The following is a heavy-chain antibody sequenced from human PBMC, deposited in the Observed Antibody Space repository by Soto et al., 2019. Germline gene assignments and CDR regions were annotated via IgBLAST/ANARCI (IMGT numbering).Heavy chain of an antibody. CDR1: GGSISREY. CDR3: ASSGYSSSWPFDY. V-gene: IGHV4-59*01. J-gene: IGHJ4*02. CDR2: IYYSGST. D-gene: IGHD6-13*01. Sequence: SGTLSLTCTVSGGSISREYWSWIRQPPGKGLEWIGYIYYSGSTNYNPSLKSRVTISVDTSKNQFSLKLSSVTAADTAVYYCASSGYSSSWPFDYWGQGTLVTVSS.